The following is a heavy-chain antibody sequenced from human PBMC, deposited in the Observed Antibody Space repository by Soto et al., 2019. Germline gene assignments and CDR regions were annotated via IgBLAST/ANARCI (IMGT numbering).Heavy chain of an antibody. CDR2: IIPIFGTA. CDR1: GGTFSTYA. V-gene: IGHV1-69*13. Sequence: SVKVSCKASGGTFSTYAISWVRQAPGQGLEWMGEIIPIFGTANYAQKFQGRVTITADESTSTAYMELSSLRSEDTAVYYCARDRGPSSGYYPYWFDPWGQGTLVTVSS. J-gene: IGHJ5*02. CDR3: ARDRGPSSGYYPYWFDP. D-gene: IGHD3-22*01.